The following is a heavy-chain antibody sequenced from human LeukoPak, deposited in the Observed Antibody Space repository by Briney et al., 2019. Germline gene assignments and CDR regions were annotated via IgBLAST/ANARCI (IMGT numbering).Heavy chain of an antibody. CDR2: INSDGSTT. CDR3: ARSYDSSGYYPQKWYFDL. D-gene: IGHD3-22*01. CDR1: GFTFSSYW. V-gene: IGHV3-74*01. J-gene: IGHJ2*01. Sequence: GGSLRLSCAASGFTFSSYWMHWVRQAPGKGLVWVSRINSDGSTTTYADSVKGRFTISRDNAKNTLYLQMNSLRAEDTAVYYCARSYDSSGYYPQKWYFDLWGRGTLVTVSS.